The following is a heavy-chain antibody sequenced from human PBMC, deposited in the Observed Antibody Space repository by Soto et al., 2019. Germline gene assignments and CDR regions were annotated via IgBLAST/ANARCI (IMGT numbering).Heavy chain of an antibody. CDR1: GFTFSSYG. J-gene: IGHJ6*02. D-gene: IGHD3-3*01. CDR2: ISYDGSNK. V-gene: IGHV3-30*18. Sequence: SLRLSCAASGFTFSSYGMHWVRQAPGKGLEWVAVISYDGSNKYYADSVKGRFTISRDNSKNTLYLQMNSLRAEDTAVYYCAKDLLRFLEWLPPLYYYYYGMDVWGQGTTVTVSS. CDR3: AKDLLRFLEWLPPLYYYYYGMDV.